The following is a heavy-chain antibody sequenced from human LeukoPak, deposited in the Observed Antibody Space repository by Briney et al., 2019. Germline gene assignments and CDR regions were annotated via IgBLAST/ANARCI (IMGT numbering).Heavy chain of an antibody. J-gene: IGHJ4*02. CDR2: INPNSGDT. Sequence: ASVKVSSTSSGYTFTAYYLHWVRQAPGQGLQWVGWINPNSGDTHYAQMFKGRVTITRDTSINTAYRELRRVRSEDTAVYYCAKSAQYSSAWFTGSFDYWGQGTLVSVSS. V-gene: IGHV1-2*02. CDR1: GYTFTAYY. CDR3: AKSAQYSSAWFTGSFDY. D-gene: IGHD6-13*01.